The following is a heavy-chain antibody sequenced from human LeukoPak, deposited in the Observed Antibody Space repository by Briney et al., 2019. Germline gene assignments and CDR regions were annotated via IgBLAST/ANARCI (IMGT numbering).Heavy chain of an antibody. V-gene: IGHV1-69*13. J-gene: IGHJ4*02. CDR3: ARDNGEAHSSGCQHY. CDR2: IIPIFGTA. Sequence: ASVTVSCKASGGTFSSYAISWVRQAPGQGLEWMGGIIPIFGTANYAQKFQGRVTITADESTSTAYMELSSLRSEDTAVYYCARDNGEAHSSGCQHYWGQGTLVTVSS. D-gene: IGHD6-19*01. CDR1: GGTFSSYA.